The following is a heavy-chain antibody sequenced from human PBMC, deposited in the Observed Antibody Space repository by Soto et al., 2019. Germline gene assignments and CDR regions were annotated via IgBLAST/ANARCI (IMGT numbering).Heavy chain of an antibody. V-gene: IGHV3-30-3*01. Sequence: QVQLVESGGGVVQPGRSLRLSCAASGFTFSSYAMHWVRQAPGKGLEWVAVLSYDGSNKYYADSVKGRFTISRDNSKNPLYLQMNSLRAEDTAVYYCARGPYSNYALDYWGQGTLVTVSS. CDR2: LSYDGSNK. CDR3: ARGPYSNYALDY. CDR1: GFTFSSYA. D-gene: IGHD4-4*01. J-gene: IGHJ4*02.